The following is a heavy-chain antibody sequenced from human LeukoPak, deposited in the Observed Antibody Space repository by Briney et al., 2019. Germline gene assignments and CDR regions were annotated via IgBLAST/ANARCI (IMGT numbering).Heavy chain of an antibody. CDR2: ISYDGSNK. Sequence: PGRSLRLSCAASGFTFSSYAMHWVRQAPGKGLEWVAVISYDGSNKYYADSVKGRFTISRDNSKNTLYLQMNSLRAEDTAVYYCAKAAAGPRGGNYFDYWGQGTLVTVSS. V-gene: IGHV3-30-3*01. J-gene: IGHJ4*02. CDR1: GFTFSSYA. CDR3: AKAAAGPRGGNYFDY. D-gene: IGHD3-16*01.